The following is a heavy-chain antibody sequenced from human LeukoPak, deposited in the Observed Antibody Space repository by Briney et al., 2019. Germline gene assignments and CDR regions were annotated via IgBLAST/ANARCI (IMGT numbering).Heavy chain of an antibody. J-gene: IGHJ6*03. Sequence: PGGSLRLSCAASGFTFSSYAMSWVRQAPGKGLEWVAVISYDGSNKYYADSVKGRFTISRDNSKNTLYLQMNSLRAEDTAVYYCERVRGTYYMDVWGKGTTVTVSS. CDR2: ISYDGSNK. D-gene: IGHD3-10*01. CDR1: GFTFSSYA. V-gene: IGHV3-30*03. CDR3: ERVRGTYYMDV.